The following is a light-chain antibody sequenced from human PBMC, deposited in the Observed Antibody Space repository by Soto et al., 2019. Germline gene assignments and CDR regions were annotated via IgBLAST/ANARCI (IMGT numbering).Light chain of an antibody. J-gene: IGKJ4*01. Sequence: DIPVTQSPSSVSASAGDRVTITCRASQDISSWLAWYQQKPGKAPKLLIYAASSLQSGVPSRFSGSGSGTDFSLTITSLQPEDFASYYCQQANSFPLTFGGGTKVEIK. CDR1: QDISSW. CDR2: AAS. V-gene: IGKV1-12*01. CDR3: QQANSFPLT.